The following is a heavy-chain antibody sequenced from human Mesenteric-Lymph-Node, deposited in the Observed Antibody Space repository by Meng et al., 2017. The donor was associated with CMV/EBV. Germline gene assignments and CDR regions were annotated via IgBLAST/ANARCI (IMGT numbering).Heavy chain of an antibody. CDR2: ISAYNGNT. CDR3: ASSRAGTTRFDY. V-gene: IGHV1-18*01. Sequence: ASVKVSCKASGYTFTSYGISWVRQAPGQGLEWVGWISAYNGNTNYAQKLQGRVTMTTDTSTSTAYMELRSLRSDDTAVYYCASSRAGTTRFDYWGQGTLVTVSS. D-gene: IGHD1-7*01. J-gene: IGHJ4*02. CDR1: GYTFTSYG.